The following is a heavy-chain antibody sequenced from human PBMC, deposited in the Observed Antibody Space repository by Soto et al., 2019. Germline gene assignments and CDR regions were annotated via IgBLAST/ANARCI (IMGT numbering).Heavy chain of an antibody. Sequence: SLTCAVYGGSFSGYYWSWIRQPPGKGLEWIGEINHSGSTNYHPSLKSRVTISVDTSKNQFSLKLSSVTAADTAVYYCAREGVAVAGENWFDPWGQGTLVTVSS. D-gene: IGHD6-19*01. CDR3: AREGVAVAGENWFDP. V-gene: IGHV4-34*01. CDR1: GGSFSGYY. CDR2: INHSGST. J-gene: IGHJ5*02.